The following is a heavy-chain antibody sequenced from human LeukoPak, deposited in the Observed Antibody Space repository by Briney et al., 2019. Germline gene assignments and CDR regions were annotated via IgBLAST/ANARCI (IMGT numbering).Heavy chain of an antibody. CDR1: GFTFSAYG. CDR3: AGSMRDYSGGSCHWGWFDP. V-gene: IGHV3-33*01. J-gene: IGHJ5*02. Sequence: GRSLRLSCAASGFTFSAYGMHWVRQAPGKGLEWVAVIWYDGSNKYYADSVKGRFTISRDNSKNTLYLQMNSLRAEDTAVYYCAGSMRDYSGGSCHWGWFDPWGQGTLVTVSS. CDR2: IWYDGSNK. D-gene: IGHD2-15*01.